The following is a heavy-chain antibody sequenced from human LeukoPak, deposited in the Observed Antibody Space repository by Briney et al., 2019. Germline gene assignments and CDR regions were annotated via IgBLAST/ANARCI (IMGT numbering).Heavy chain of an antibody. J-gene: IGHJ4*02. CDR1: GGSISSDNW. V-gene: IGHV4-4*02. D-gene: IGHD3-22*01. CDR3: ATYYDTSGYRFDY. Sequence: PSETLSLTCAVSGGSISSDNWWRWIRQPPGEGVEWSGEALRGGSTNYNLSPKRRVTMSIHKSKNQFSLKVNSVPAADTAVYYCATYYDTSGYRFDYWGQGTLVTVSS. CDR2: ALRGGST.